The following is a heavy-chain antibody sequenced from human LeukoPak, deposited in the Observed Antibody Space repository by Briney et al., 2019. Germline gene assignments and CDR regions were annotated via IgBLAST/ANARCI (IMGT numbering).Heavy chain of an antibody. J-gene: IGHJ5*02. D-gene: IGHD3-10*01. CDR1: GGSISSSNW. CDR3: ASERGFNWFDP. Sequence: PSETLSLTCAVSGGSISSSNWWSWVRQPPGKGLEWIGEIYHSGSTNYNPSLKSRVTISVDKPKNQFSLKLSSVTAADTAVYYCASERGFNWFDPWGQGTLVTVSS. CDR2: IYHSGST. V-gene: IGHV4-4*02.